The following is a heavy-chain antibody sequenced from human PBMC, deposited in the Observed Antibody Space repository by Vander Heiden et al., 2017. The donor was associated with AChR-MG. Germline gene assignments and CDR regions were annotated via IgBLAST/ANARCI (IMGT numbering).Heavy chain of an antibody. CDR2: MNPNSGNT. V-gene: IGHV1-8*01. Sequence: QVQPVQSAAEAKKPGASVYVSCKAPGYTFTSYDINWVGQATGQGLEWMGWMNPNSGNTGYAQKFQGRVTMTRNTSISTAYMGLSRLRSEDTAVYYCARVQRVETVSYAFDIWGQGTMVTVFS. J-gene: IGHJ3*02. CDR1: GYTFTSYD. D-gene: IGHD5-18*01. CDR3: ARVQRVETVSYAFDI.